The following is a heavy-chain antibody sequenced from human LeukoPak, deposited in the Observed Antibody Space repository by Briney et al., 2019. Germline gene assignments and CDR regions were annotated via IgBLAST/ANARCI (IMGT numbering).Heavy chain of an antibody. CDR3: ARDKTTVTTLDY. Sequence: GGSLRLSCAASGFTFSSYSMNWVRQAPGKGLEWVSSISSSSSYIYYADSVKGRFTISRDNAKNSLYLQVNSLRAEDTAVYYCARDKTTVTTLDYWGQGTLVTVSS. CDR1: GFTFSSYS. J-gene: IGHJ4*02. D-gene: IGHD4-17*01. V-gene: IGHV3-21*01. CDR2: ISSSSSYI.